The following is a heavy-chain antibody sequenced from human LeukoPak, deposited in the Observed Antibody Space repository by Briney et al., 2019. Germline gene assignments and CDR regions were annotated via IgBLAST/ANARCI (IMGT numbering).Heavy chain of an antibody. CDR3: ARDGSFYGGNSGFDP. D-gene: IGHD4-23*01. J-gene: IGHJ5*02. CDR1: GGTFSNYA. Sequence: VASVKVSCKASGGTFSNYAISWVRQAPGQGLEWMGRFIPILGIANYAQKFQGRVTITADKSTSTAYMELSSLRSEDTAVYYCARDGSFYGGNSGFDPWGQGTLVTVSS. CDR2: FIPILGIA. V-gene: IGHV1-69*04.